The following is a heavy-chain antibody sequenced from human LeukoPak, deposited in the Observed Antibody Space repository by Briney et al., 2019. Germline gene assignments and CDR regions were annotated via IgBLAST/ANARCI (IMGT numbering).Heavy chain of an antibody. V-gene: IGHV1-18*01. Sequence: ASVKVSCKASGYTFTSYGISWVRQAPGQGLEWMGWISAYNGNTNYAQKLQGRVTMTTDTSTSTAYMELRSLRSDDTAVYYCARDRARYSSGWHLWTVYYYYGMDVWGQGTTVTVSS. J-gene: IGHJ6*02. CDR3: ARDRARYSSGWHLWTVYYYYGMDV. CDR1: GYTFTSYG. CDR2: ISAYNGNT. D-gene: IGHD6-19*01.